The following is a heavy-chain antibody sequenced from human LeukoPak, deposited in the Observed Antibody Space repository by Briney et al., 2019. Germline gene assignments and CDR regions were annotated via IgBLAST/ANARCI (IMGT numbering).Heavy chain of an antibody. J-gene: IGHJ5*02. D-gene: IGHD6-13*01. CDR3: ARDNTLSSSNLDQWFDP. CDR2: INPNSGGT. Sequence: ASVKVSCKASGYTFTGYYMHWVRQAPGQGLEWMGWINPNSGGTNYAQKFQGRVTMTRDTSISTAYMELSRLRSDDTAVYYCARDNTLSSSNLDQWFDPWGQGTLVTVSS. V-gene: IGHV1-2*02. CDR1: GYTFTGYY.